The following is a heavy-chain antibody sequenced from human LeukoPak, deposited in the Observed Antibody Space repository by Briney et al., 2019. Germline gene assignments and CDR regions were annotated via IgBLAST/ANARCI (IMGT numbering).Heavy chain of an antibody. D-gene: IGHD2-15*01. CDR2: IYPGDSDT. V-gene: IGHV5-51*01. CDR3: ARRWSYCSCGNCPFDY. J-gene: IGHJ4*02. CDR1: GYSFATYW. Sequence: GESLKISCKGSGYSFATYWIGWVRQMPGKGLEWMGIIYPGDSDTRYSPSFQGQVTISADNSISTAYLQWSSLKASDTAIYYCARRWSYCSCGNCPFDYWGQGTLVTVSS.